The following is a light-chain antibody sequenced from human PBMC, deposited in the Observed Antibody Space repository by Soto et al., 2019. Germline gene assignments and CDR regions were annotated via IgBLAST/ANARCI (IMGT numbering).Light chain of an antibody. CDR2: INS. V-gene: IGLV1-40*01. J-gene: IGLJ1*01. CDR3: QSYDSSLSGYV. Sequence: QSVLTQPPSVSGAPGQRVTISCTGSSSNIGAGYDVHWYQQLPGTAPKLLIYINSIRPSGVPGRFSGSKSGTSASLAITGLQAEDEADYFCQSYDSSLSGYVFGTGTKGTVL. CDR1: SSNIGAGYD.